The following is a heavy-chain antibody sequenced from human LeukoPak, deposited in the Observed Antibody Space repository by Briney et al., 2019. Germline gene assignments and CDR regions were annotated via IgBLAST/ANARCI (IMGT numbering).Heavy chain of an antibody. D-gene: IGHD3-10*01. V-gene: IGHV4-39*01. Sequence: PSETLSLTCTVSGGSISSSSYCWGWIRQPPGKGLEWIGSIYYSGSTYYNPSLKSRVTISVDTSKNQFSLKVSSVTAADTAVYYCARLHYGSGYYFDYWGQGTLVTVSS. J-gene: IGHJ4*02. CDR2: IYYSGST. CDR1: GGSISSSSYC. CDR3: ARLHYGSGYYFDY.